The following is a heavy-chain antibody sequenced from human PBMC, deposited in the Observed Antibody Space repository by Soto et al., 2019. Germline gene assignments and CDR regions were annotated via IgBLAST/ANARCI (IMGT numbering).Heavy chain of an antibody. V-gene: IGHV1-58*01. CDR3: AADGHLPYYYGSGSYSARPSRKGPLYYYYYGMDV. CDR1: GFTFTSSA. CDR2: IVVGSGNT. J-gene: IGHJ6*02. D-gene: IGHD3-10*01. Sequence: ASVKVSCKASGFTFTSSAVQWVRQARGQRLEWIGWIVVGSGNTNYAQKFQERVTITRDMSTSTAYMELSSLRSEDTAVYYCAADGHLPYYYGSGSYSARPSRKGPLYYYYYGMDVWGQGTTVTVSS.